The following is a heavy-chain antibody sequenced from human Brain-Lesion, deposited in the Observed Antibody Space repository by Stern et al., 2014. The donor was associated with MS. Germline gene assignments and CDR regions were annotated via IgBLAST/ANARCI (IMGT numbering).Heavy chain of an antibody. V-gene: IGHV4-4*02. Sequence: QVQLVESGPGLVKPSGTLSLTCAVSGGSISSSNWWSWVRQSPGKGLEWIGGSDHSGSTIYNPSLKSRVTVSVDKSKTRFPLTLRSVTAADTAVYFCARFPASRPHVFDSWGQGTLVTVSS. CDR1: GGSISSSNW. D-gene: IGHD6-13*01. CDR2: SDHSGST. J-gene: IGHJ4*02. CDR3: ARFPASRPHVFDS.